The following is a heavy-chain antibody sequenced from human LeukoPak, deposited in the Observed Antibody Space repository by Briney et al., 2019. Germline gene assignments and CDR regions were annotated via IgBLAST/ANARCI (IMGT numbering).Heavy chain of an antibody. CDR2: INWNGGST. V-gene: IGHV3-20*04. CDR3: ARGYDYGDYVYHY. D-gene: IGHD4-17*01. Sequence: GGSLRLSCAASGFTSDDYGMSWGRQAPGKGLEWVSGINWNGGSTGYADSVKGRFTISRDNAKNSLYLQMNSLRAEDTALYYCARGYDYGDYVYHYWGQGTLVTVSS. CDR1: GFTSDDYG. J-gene: IGHJ4*02.